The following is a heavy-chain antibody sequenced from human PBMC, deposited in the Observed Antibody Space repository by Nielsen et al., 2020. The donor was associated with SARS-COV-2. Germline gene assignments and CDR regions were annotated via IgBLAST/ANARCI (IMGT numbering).Heavy chain of an antibody. V-gene: IGHV1-2*06. CDR1: GYIFTDYY. CDR2: INPYSGGT. Sequence: ASVQVSCKASGYIFTDYYIHWVRQAPGQGLEWMGRINPYSGGTNYAQKFQGTVTMTRDASISTVYMELTSDDTAEYYCARSRATIFGLVMSYGMDVWGQGTTVAVSS. CDR3: ARSRATIFGLVMSYGMDV. J-gene: IGHJ6*02. D-gene: IGHD3/OR15-3a*01.